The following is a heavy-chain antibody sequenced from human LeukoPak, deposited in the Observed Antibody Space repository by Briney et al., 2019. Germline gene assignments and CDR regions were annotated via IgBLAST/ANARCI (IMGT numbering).Heavy chain of an antibody. D-gene: IGHD3-22*01. V-gene: IGHV6-1*01. CDR2: TYYRSKWYN. CDR3: ARDMAPDYYDSSGYQVGFDY. J-gene: IGHJ4*02. Sequence: SQTLSLTCAISGDIVSSNSAAWNWIRQSPSRGLEWLGRTYYRSKWYNDYAVSVKSRITINPDTSKNQFSLQLNSVTPEDMAVYYCARDMAPDYYDSSGYQVGFDYWGQGTLVTVSS. CDR1: GDIVSSNSAA.